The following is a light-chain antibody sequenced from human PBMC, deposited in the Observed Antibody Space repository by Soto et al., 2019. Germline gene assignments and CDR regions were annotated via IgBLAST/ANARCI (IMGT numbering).Light chain of an antibody. CDR1: QSISSW. CDR3: QQYNSYPYT. Sequence: DIQMTQSPSTLSASVGDRVTITCRASQSISSWLAWYQQRPGKAPNLLIYKASSLESGIPSRFSGSGSGTELTLTISGLQPDDFATYYCQQYNSYPYTFGQGTKLEIK. V-gene: IGKV1-5*03. CDR2: KAS. J-gene: IGKJ2*01.